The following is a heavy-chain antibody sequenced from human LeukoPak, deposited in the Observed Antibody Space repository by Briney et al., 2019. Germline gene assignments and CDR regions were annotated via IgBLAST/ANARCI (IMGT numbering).Heavy chain of an antibody. Sequence: SETLSLTCTVSGGSISSYYWSWIRQPPGKGLEWIGYIYYSGSTNYNPSLKSRVTISVDTSKNQFSLKLSSVTAADTAVYYCARDGPVYYGSLDIWGQGTMVTVSS. D-gene: IGHD3-10*01. J-gene: IGHJ3*02. CDR3: ARDGPVYYGSLDI. V-gene: IGHV4-59*01. CDR1: GGSISSYY. CDR2: IYYSGST.